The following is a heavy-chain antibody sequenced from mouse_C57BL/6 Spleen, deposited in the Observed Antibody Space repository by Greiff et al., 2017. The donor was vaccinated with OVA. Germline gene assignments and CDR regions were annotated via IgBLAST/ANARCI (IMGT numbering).Heavy chain of an antibody. CDR2: INPNNGGP. J-gene: IGHJ4*01. D-gene: IGHD1-1*01. V-gene: IGHV1-26*01. CDR1: GYTFTDYY. Sequence: EVQLQQSGPELVKPGASVKISCKASGYTFTDYYMNWVKQSHGKSLEWIGDINPNNGGPSYNQKFKGKATLTVAKSSSTAYMELRSLTSEDSAVYYCARDGITTVVALWGRYAMDYWGQGTSVTVSS. CDR3: ARDGITTVVALWGRYAMDY.